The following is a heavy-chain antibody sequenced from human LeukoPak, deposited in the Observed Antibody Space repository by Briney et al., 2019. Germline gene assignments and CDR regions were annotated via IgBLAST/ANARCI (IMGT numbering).Heavy chain of an antibody. D-gene: IGHD6-13*01. CDR3: AKALNSSWYRVDY. Sequence: PGGSLRLSCAASGFTFSSYAMSWVRQAPGKGLEWVSVISGSGAGTYYADSVKGRFTISRDNSRNTLYLRMNSLRADDTAVYYCAKALNSSWYRVDYWGQGTLVTVSS. CDR1: GFTFSSYA. J-gene: IGHJ4*02. CDR2: ISGSGAGT. V-gene: IGHV3-23*01.